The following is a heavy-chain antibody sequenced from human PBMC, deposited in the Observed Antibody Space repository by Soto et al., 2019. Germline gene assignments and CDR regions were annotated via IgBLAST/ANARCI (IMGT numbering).Heavy chain of an antibody. Sequence: SETLSLTCTVSGDPLSYGGYYWTWIRQHAGKGLEWMGYIYHTGKTYYNPSLESRLTMSVDMSKNKFSLTLSSVTAADTAVYYCARDGSSTANWIDPWCQGTLVTVSS. D-gene: IGHD2-2*01. V-gene: IGHV4-31*03. CDR2: IYHTGKT. CDR3: ARDGSSTANWIDP. J-gene: IGHJ5*02. CDR1: GDPLSYGGYY.